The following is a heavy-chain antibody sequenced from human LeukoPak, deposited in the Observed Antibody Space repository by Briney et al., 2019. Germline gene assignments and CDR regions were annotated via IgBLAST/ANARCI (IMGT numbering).Heavy chain of an antibody. Sequence: GGALRLSCADSGFTFSSYWLRWVRQAPGKGGEWGANIKQEGSEKYYVDSVKGRFTISRDNAKSSLYLQMNSLRAEDTAVYYCARGASGIQLWLFDPWGQGTLVTVSS. D-gene: IGHD5-18*01. CDR1: GFTFSSYW. CDR2: IKQEGSEK. CDR3: ARGASGIQLWLFDP. V-gene: IGHV3-7*01. J-gene: IGHJ5*02.